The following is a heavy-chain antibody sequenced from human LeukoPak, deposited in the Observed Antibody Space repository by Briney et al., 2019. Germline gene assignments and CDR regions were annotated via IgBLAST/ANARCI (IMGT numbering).Heavy chain of an antibody. Sequence: ASVKVSCKASGYTFTSYGISRVRQAPGQGLEWMGWISAYNGNTNYAQKLQGRVTMTTDTSTSTAYMELRSLGSDDTAVYYCARYGLRWYPFDYWGQGTLVTVSS. V-gene: IGHV1-18*01. D-gene: IGHD4-23*01. CDR3: ARYGLRWYPFDY. CDR2: ISAYNGNT. CDR1: GYTFTSYG. J-gene: IGHJ4*02.